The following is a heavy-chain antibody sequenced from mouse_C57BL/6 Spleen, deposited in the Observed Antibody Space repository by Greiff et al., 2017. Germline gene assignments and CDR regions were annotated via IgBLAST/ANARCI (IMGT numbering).Heavy chain of an antibody. Sequence: QVQLKESGPELVKPGASVKISCKASGYAFSSSWMNWVKQRPGKGLEWIGRIYPGDGDTNYNGKFKGKATLTADKSSSTAYMQLSSLTSEDSAVYFCARSIYDGYYVPYFDYWGQGTTLTGSS. CDR1: GYAFSSSW. V-gene: IGHV1-82*01. CDR2: IYPGDGDT. CDR3: ARSIYDGYYVPYFDY. J-gene: IGHJ2*01. D-gene: IGHD2-3*01.